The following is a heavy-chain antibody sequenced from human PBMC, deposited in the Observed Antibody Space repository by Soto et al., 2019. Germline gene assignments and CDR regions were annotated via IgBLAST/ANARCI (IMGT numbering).Heavy chain of an antibody. V-gene: IGHV4-39*01. CDR1: GGSISSSSYY. Sequence: SETLSLTCPVSGGSISSSSYYWGWIRQPPGKGLEWIGSIYYSGSTYYNPSLKSRVTISVDTPKNQFSLKLSSVTAADTAVYYCARAVVVPAAIRIRYWFDPWGQGTLVTVSS. J-gene: IGHJ5*02. CDR3: ARAVVVPAAIRIRYWFDP. D-gene: IGHD2-2*01. CDR2: IYYSGST.